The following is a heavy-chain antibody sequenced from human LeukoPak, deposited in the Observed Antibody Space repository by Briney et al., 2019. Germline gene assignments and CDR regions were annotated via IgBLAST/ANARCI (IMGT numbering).Heavy chain of an antibody. V-gene: IGHV4-59*01. CDR1: GGSMSSYY. J-gene: IGHJ4*02. CDR2: IYYSGTI. D-gene: IGHD6-13*01. Sequence: SETLSLTCTVSGGSMSSYYWTWIRQPPGKGLEWVGYIYYSGTIKYNPSLKSRVTISLDTSKNQFSLELSSVTAADTAVYYCARAPYSSTWYLEYFDFWGEGTLVTVSS. CDR3: ARAPYSSTWYLEYFDF.